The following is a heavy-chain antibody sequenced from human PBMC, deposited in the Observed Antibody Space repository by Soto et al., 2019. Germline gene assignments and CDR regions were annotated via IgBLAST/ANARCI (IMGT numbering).Heavy chain of an antibody. J-gene: IGHJ4*02. D-gene: IGHD3-22*01. CDR1: GLTFSSYA. V-gene: IGHV3-23*01. Sequence: GGSLTLAWAASGLTFSSYAMSWVGQVPWQGLGWVSAISGSGGSTYYADSVKGRFTISRDNSKNTLYLQLNSLRAEDTAVYYCAKDRERITMLVVVITGFEYWGQGTLGSVS. CDR2: ISGSGGST. CDR3: AKDRERITMLVVVITGFEY.